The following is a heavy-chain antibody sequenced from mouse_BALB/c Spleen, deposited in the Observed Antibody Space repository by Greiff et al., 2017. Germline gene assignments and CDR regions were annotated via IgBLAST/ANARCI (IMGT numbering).Heavy chain of an antibody. CDR1: GYAFTNYL. V-gene: IGHV1-54*01. D-gene: IGHD2-1*01. Sequence: QVQLKQSGAELVRPGTSVKVSCKASGYAFTNYLIEWVKQRPGQGLEWIGVINPGSGGTNYNEKFKGKATLTADKSSSTAYMQLSSLTSDDSAVYFCARESSYGNGFAYWGQGTLVTVSA. CDR3: ARESSYGNGFAY. CDR2: INPGSGGT. J-gene: IGHJ3*01.